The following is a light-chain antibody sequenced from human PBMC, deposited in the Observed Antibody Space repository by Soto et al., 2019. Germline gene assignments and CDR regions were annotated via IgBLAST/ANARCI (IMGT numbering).Light chain of an antibody. V-gene: IGLV1-40*01. CDR1: SSNIGTPYD. J-gene: IGLJ2*01. CDR2: GNN. CDR3: QSYDSSLSGYVI. Sequence: QSVLTQPPSVSGAPGKRVTISCTGSSSNIGTPYDVHWYQQLPGTAPKLLIYGNNNRPSGVPDRFSGSKSGTSASLAITGLQAEDEADYYCQSYDSSLSGYVIFGGGTKLSVL.